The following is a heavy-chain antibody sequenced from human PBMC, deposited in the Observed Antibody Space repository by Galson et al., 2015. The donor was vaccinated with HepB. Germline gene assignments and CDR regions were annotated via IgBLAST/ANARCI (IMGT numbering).Heavy chain of an antibody. J-gene: IGHJ4*02. D-gene: IGHD6-13*01. CDR1: GFSLSTSGVG. CDR2: IYWDDDK. Sequence: PALVKPTQTLTLTCTFSGFSLSTSGVGVGWIRQPPGKALEWLALIYWDDDKRYSPSLKSGLTITKDTTKNQVVLTMTNMDPVDTATYYCAHRRVQQHFDYWGQGTLVTVSS. V-gene: IGHV2-5*02. CDR3: AHRRVQQHFDY.